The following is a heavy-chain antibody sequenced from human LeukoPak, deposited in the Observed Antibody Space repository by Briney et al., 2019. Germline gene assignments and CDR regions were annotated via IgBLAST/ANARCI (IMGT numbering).Heavy chain of an antibody. Sequence: GGSLRLSCAASGFTFSSYAMHWVRQAPGKGLEGVAVISYDGSNKYYADSVKGRFTISRDNSQNTLYLQMNSLRAEDTAVYYCARASSRYCSSTSCYGCDYWGQGTLVTVSS. CDR2: ISYDGSNK. J-gene: IGHJ4*02. V-gene: IGHV3-30*14. CDR1: GFTFSSYA. CDR3: ARASSRYCSSTSCYGCDY. D-gene: IGHD2-2*01.